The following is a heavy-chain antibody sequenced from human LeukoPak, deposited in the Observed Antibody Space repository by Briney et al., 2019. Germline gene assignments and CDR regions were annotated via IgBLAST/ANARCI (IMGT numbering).Heavy chain of an antibody. D-gene: IGHD4-11*01. CDR2: IYYDGST. Sequence: PSETLSLTCTVSGGSVSSSSYYWGWIRQTPGKGLEWIGTIYYDGSTYYNPSLKSRVTISVDTSKNQFSLKLSSVTAADTAVYYCARLSTVTTSFDYWGQGTLVTVSS. CDR3: ARLSTVTTSFDY. V-gene: IGHV4-39*07. J-gene: IGHJ4*02. CDR1: GGSVSSSSYY.